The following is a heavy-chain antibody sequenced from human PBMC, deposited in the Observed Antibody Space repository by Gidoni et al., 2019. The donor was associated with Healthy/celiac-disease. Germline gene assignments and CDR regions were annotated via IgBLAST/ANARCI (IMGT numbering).Heavy chain of an antibody. CDR2: ISSSSSYT. Sequence: QVQLVESGGGLVKPGGSLRLSCAASGFTFSDYYMSWIRQAPGKGLGWVSYISSSSSYTNYADSVKGRFTISRDNAKNSLYLQMNSLRAEDTAVYYCARDKQWLAPPTDYWGQGTLVTVSS. V-gene: IGHV3-11*06. D-gene: IGHD6-19*01. CDR3: ARDKQWLAPPTDY. CDR1: GFTFSDYY. J-gene: IGHJ4*02.